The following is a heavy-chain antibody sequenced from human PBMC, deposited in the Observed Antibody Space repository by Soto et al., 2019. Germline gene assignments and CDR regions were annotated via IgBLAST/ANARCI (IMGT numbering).Heavy chain of an antibody. CDR1: GGTFGNSA. Sequence: ASVKVSCKASGGTFGNSAISWVRQAPGQGLEWMGGIIPIFGTANYAQKFQGRVTITADESTSTAYMELSSLRSEDTAVYYCARVIPRYCSGGSCYLYYGMDVWGQGTTVTVSS. D-gene: IGHD2-15*01. V-gene: IGHV1-69*13. CDR2: IIPIFGTA. CDR3: ARVIPRYCSGGSCYLYYGMDV. J-gene: IGHJ6*02.